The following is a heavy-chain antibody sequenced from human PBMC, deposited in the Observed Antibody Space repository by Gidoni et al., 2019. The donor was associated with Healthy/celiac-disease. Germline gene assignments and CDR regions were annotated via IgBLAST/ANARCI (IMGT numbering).Heavy chain of an antibody. CDR2: INHSGST. CDR1: GGSFSGYY. V-gene: IGHV4-34*01. CDR3: ARGPVERAFDI. J-gene: IGHJ3*02. D-gene: IGHD1-1*01. Sequence: QLQLQQCGAGLLNPSATLSPTCAVFGGSFSGYYWSWIRQPPGKGLEWIGEINHSGSTNYNPSLKSRVTISVDTSKNQFSLKLSSVTAADTAVYYCARGPVERAFDIWGQGTMVTVSS.